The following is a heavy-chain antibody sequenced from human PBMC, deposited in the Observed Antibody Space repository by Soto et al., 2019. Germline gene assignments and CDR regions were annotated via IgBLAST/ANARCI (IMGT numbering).Heavy chain of an antibody. CDR3: AREGQAPYYYYGMDV. Sequence: ASVKVSCKASGYTFTSYGISWVRQAPGQGLEWMGWISAYNGNTNYAQKFQDRVTMTTDTSTSTAYMELRSLRSDDTAVYYCAREGQAPYYYYGMDVWGQGTAVTVSS. CDR2: ISAYNGNT. CDR1: GYTFTSYG. V-gene: IGHV1-18*01. J-gene: IGHJ6*02.